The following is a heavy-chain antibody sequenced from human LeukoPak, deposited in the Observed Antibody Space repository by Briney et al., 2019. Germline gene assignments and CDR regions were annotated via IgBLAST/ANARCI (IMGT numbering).Heavy chain of an antibody. V-gene: IGHV3-21*01. D-gene: IGHD3-10*01. CDR1: GFTFSDQS. Sequence: RGSLRLSCAASGFTFSDQSMNWVRQAPGKGLEWVSSISANSLHIFYADSVRGRFTISRDNAKNSLYLQMNNLRVEDTAVYYCVGPDSQFDCWGQGTLVTVSS. CDR3: VGPDSQFDC. CDR2: ISANSLHI. J-gene: IGHJ4*02.